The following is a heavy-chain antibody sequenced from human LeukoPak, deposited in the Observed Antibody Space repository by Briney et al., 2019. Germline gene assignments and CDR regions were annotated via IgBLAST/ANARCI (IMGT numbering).Heavy chain of an antibody. CDR1: GGSISSGGYY. CDR2: IYYSGST. V-gene: IGHV4-31*03. J-gene: IGHJ4*02. CDR3: SVLTDDAGYFDY. D-gene: IGHD1-1*01. Sequence: SQTLSLTCTVSGGSISSGGYYWSWIRQHPGKGLEWIGYIYYSGSTYYNPSLKSRVTISVDTSKNQFPLKLSSVTAADTAVYYSSVLTDDAGYFDYWGQGTLVTVSS.